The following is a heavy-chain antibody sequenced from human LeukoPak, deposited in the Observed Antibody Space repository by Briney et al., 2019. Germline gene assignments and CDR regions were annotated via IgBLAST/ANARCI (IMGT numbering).Heavy chain of an antibody. CDR2: INPNSVDT. J-gene: IGHJ5*02. V-gene: IGHV1-2*02. CDR1: RYTFTGYY. CDR3: ASGWSITGWYNNWFDP. D-gene: IGHD6-19*01. Sequence: GASVKVSCKASRYTFTGYYMHWVRHAPGQGLEWMGWINPNSVDTNNAQKFQSRVTMTRDTYITTAYMELRRLRSDDTAVYFCASGWSITGWYNNWFDPWGQGTLVTVSS.